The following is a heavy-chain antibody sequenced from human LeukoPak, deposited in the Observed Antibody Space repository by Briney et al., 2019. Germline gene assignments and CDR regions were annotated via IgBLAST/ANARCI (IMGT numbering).Heavy chain of an antibody. J-gene: IGHJ4*02. CDR1: GGSFSGYY. CDR3: AGYHYDSGNYHNPPKFDY. CDR2: INHSGST. V-gene: IGHV4-34*01. Sequence: PSETLSLTCAVYGGSFSGYYWSWIRQPPGKGLEWIGEINHSGSTTYNPSLKSRVTISVDTSKKQFSLKLSSVTAADTAVYHCAGYHYDSGNYHNPPKFDYWGQGALVTVSS. D-gene: IGHD3-10*01.